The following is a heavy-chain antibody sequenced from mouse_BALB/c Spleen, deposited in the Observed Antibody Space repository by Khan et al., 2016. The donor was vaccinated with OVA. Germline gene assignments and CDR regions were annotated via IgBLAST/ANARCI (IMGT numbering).Heavy chain of an antibody. J-gene: IGHJ2*01. CDR1: GYTFTDYV. Sequence: QIQLVQSGPDLKKPGETVKISCKASGYTFTDYVMNWVKQAPGKGLKWMGWINTYTGEPTYADDFKGRFAFPLATSASTDYLQFNSLKAEDTATYYCARFHGGYWGQGTTLTVSS. CDR3: ARFHGGY. V-gene: IGHV9-3-1*01. CDR2: INTYTGEP.